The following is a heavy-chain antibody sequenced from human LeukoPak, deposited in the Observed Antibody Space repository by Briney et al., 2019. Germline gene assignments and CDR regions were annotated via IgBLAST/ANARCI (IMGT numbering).Heavy chain of an antibody. CDR1: GFTFSSYA. CDR3: AKDVTSLGESWGIYGDYGHWAY. V-gene: IGHV3-23*01. J-gene: IGHJ4*02. CDR2: ISGSGGST. D-gene: IGHD4-17*01. Sequence: GGSLRLSCAASGFTFSSYAMSWVRQAPGKGLEWVSAISGSGGSTYYADSVKGRFTISRDNSKNTLYLQMNSLRAEDTAVYHCAKDVTSLGESWGIYGDYGHWAYWGQGTLVTVSS.